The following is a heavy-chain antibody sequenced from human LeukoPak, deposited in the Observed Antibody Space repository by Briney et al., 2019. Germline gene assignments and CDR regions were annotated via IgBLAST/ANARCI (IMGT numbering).Heavy chain of an antibody. J-gene: IGHJ6*03. V-gene: IGHV1-8*03. CDR2: MNPNSGNT. CDR1: GYTFTSYD. CDR3: ARVGSSWHYYYYYMDV. D-gene: IGHD6-13*01. Sequence: ASVKVSCKASGYTFTSYDINWVRQATGQGLEWMGWMNPNSGNTGYAQKFQGRVTITRNTSISTAYMELSSLRSEDTAVYYCARVGSSWHYYYYYMDVWGKGTTVTVSS.